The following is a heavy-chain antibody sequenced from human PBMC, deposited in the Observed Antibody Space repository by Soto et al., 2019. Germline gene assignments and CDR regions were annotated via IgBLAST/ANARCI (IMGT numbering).Heavy chain of an antibody. D-gene: IGHD4-17*01. J-gene: IGHJ6*02. CDR3: AKDFYGDSLYGMDV. CDR1: GFTFSSYG. Sequence: GGSLRLSCAASGFTFSSYGMHWVRQAPGKGLEWVAVISYDGSNKYYADSVKGRFTISRDNSKNTLYLQMNSLRAEDTAVYYCAKDFYGDSLYGMDVWGQGTTVTVSS. V-gene: IGHV3-30*18. CDR2: ISYDGSNK.